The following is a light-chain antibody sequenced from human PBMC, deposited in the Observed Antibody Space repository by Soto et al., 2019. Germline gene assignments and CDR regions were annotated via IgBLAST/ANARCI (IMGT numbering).Light chain of an antibody. Sequence: DIVMTQSPGTLSVSPGGRATLSWRASQSVSSSYLAWYQQKPGQAPRLLIYGASTRATGIPARFSGSGSGTEFTLTISSLQSEDFAVYYCQQYNNWPRTFGQGTKVDIK. CDR3: QQYNNWPRT. V-gene: IGKV3-15*01. J-gene: IGKJ1*01. CDR1: QSVSSSY. CDR2: GAS.